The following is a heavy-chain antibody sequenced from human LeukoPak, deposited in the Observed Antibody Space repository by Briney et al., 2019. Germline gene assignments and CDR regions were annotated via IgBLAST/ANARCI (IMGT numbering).Heavy chain of an antibody. CDR3: AREPVTFCGGDCYFPPYYFDY. J-gene: IGHJ4*02. CDR1: GFTFSSYG. D-gene: IGHD2-21*02. V-gene: IGHV3-21*01. Sequence: SGGSLRLSCAASGFTFSSYGMNWVRQAPGKGLEWVSSISSSSSYIYYADSVKGRFTISRDNAKNSLYLQMNSLRAEDTAVYYCAREPVTFCGGDCYFPPYYFDYWGQGTLVTVSS. CDR2: ISSSSSYI.